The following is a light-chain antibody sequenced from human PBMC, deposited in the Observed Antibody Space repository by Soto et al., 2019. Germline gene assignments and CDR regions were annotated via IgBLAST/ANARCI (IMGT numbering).Light chain of an antibody. Sequence: QSALTQPASVSGSPGQSITISCTGTSSDVGGYNYVAWYQQHPGKAPKLMIYDVSNRPSGVSNRFSGSKSGNTASLTISGLQPEDQADYYCISYTSSSTLDVFGTGTKLTVL. CDR3: ISYTSSSTLDV. V-gene: IGLV2-14*01. CDR2: DVS. J-gene: IGLJ1*01. CDR1: SSDVGGYNY.